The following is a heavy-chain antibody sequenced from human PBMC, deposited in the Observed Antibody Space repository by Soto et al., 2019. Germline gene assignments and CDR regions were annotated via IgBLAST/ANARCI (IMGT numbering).Heavy chain of an antibody. CDR1: GGYISSYY. Sequence: QVQLQESGPGLVKPSETLSLTCTVSGGYISSYYWSWIRQTPGKGLEWIGYIYYSGSTNYNPSLKGRVTISVDTSKNQFSLKLSSVSAADTAVYYCARRYGDYFDYWGQGTLVTVSS. V-gene: IGHV4-59*08. CDR2: IYYSGST. J-gene: IGHJ4*02. D-gene: IGHD4-17*01. CDR3: ARRYGDYFDY.